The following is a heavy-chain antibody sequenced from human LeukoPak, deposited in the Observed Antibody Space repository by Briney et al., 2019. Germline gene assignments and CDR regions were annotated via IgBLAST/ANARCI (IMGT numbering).Heavy chain of an antibody. D-gene: IGHD6-19*01. CDR3: ARFRGEWLGVG. CDR2: MNPNSGNT. V-gene: IGHV1-8*01. CDR1: GYAFTSYD. Sequence: ASVKVSCKASGYAFTSYDIKWVRQATGQGPEWMVWMNPNSGNTGYAQKFQGRVTMTRNSSISTAYMELSSLRSEDTAVYYCARFRGEWLGVGWGQGTLVTVSS. J-gene: IGHJ4*02.